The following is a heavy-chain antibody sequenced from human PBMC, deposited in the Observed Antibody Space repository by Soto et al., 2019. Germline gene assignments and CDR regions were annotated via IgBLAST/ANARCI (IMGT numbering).Heavy chain of an antibody. Sequence: PGGSLRLSCAASGFTFSSCAMSWVRQAPGKGLEWVSAISGSGGSTYYADSVKGRFTISRDNSKNTLYLQMNSLRAEDTAVYYCAKDNYYGSGSPGPYDYWGQGTLVTVSS. CDR1: GFTFSSCA. D-gene: IGHD3-10*01. J-gene: IGHJ4*02. V-gene: IGHV3-23*01. CDR3: AKDNYYGSGSPGPYDY. CDR2: ISGSGGST.